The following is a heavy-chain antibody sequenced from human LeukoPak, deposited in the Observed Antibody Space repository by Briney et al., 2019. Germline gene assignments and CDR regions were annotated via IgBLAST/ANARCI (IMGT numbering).Heavy chain of an antibody. J-gene: IGHJ6*03. V-gene: IGHV3-23*01. D-gene: IGHD4-17*01. CDR1: GFTFSSYA. CDR3: ATVTTNYYYYMDV. Sequence: GGSLRLSCAASGFTFSSYAMSWVRQAPGKGLECISGFSGSGGSTYYADSVKGRFTISRDNSKNTLYLQMNSLRAEDTAVYYCATVTTNYYYYMDVWGKGTTVTVSS. CDR2: FSGSGGST.